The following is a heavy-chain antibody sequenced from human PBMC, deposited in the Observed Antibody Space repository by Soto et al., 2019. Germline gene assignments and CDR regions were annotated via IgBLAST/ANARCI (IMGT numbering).Heavy chain of an antibody. CDR3: ARGHGRFAH. J-gene: IGHJ4*02. Sequence: LSLTCDVSGGSFPGYYWSWIRQPPGKGLEWIGEINHSGFTNYNPSLTGRVTISLDTSKSQFSLKLSSLTAADTAVYFSARGHGRFAHWGQGALVTVSS. V-gene: IGHV4-34*01. CDR2: INHSGFT. CDR1: GGSFPGYY.